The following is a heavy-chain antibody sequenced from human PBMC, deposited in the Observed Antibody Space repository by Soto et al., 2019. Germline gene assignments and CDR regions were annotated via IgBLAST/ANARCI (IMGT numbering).Heavy chain of an antibody. J-gene: IGHJ5*02. CDR3: TTLYLYCSSTSCYTHWFDT. CDR1: YFTFSNAW. CDR2: IKSKTDGGTT. D-gene: IGHD2-2*02. Sequence: AGSLRLSCSSSYFTFSNAWMNWVLQSPFKLLELFGRIKSKTDGGTTDYAAPVKGRFTISRDDSKNTLYLQMNSLKTEDTAVYYCTTLYLYCSSTSCYTHWFDTWGQGTLVTVSS. V-gene: IGHV3-15*07.